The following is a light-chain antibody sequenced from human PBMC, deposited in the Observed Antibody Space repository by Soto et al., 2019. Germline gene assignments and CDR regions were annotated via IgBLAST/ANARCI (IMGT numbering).Light chain of an antibody. V-gene: IGKV1-5*03. CDR1: QSISGG. CDR2: KAS. Sequence: DIQRTQSRSTLSAYVWDRVTFACLHSQSISGGLPWYEPKPWKAPKLLIYKASSLERGVPSRFRGSGSRRELTLTISSLQPDDFATYYCKQYNSDSPKVGKGTKVDI. J-gene: IGKJ1*01. CDR3: KQYNSDSPK.